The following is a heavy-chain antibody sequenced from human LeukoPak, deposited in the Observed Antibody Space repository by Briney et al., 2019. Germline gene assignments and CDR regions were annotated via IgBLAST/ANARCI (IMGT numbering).Heavy chain of an antibody. D-gene: IGHD4-17*01. CDR3: AKGHYGDYQDYMDV. Sequence: PGGSLRLSCAASGFTFSSYAMSWVRQAPGKGLEWVSAISGGGDSTYYADSVKGRFTISRDNSKNTLYLQMNSLRAEDTALYYCAKGHYGDYQDYMDVWGKGTTVTVSS. CDR1: GFTFSSYA. CDR2: ISGGGDST. J-gene: IGHJ6*03. V-gene: IGHV3-23*01.